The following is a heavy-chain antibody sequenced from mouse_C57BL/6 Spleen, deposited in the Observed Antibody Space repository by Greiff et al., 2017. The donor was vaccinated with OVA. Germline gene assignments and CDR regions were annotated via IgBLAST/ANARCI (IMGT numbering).Heavy chain of an antibody. CDR3: ARHYYGSSYGYFDV. Sequence: VQLQESGAELVRPGTSVKVSCKASGYALTNYLIEWVKQRPGQGLEWIGVINPGSGGTNYNEKFKGKATLTADKSSSTAYMQLSSLTSEDSAVYFCARHYYGSSYGYFDVWGTGTTVTVSS. CDR2: INPGSGGT. J-gene: IGHJ1*03. D-gene: IGHD1-1*01. CDR1: GYALTNYL. V-gene: IGHV1-54*01.